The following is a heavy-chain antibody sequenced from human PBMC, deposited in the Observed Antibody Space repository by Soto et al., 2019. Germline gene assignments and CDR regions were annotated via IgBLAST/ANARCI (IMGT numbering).Heavy chain of an antibody. CDR1: GASLLSSY. D-gene: IGHD1-26*01. V-gene: IGHV4-4*07. Sequence: QLQESGPGLVKPSETLSLSCTVSGASLLSSYWSWVRQPAGKGLAWIGHIFSSGRTSYNPTLKKRLTLSIATSTNLFSLNVSSVPAADTAEYSCAKGWDEKCLDSWGQGSLVTVSS. CDR2: IFSSGRT. CDR3: AKGWDEKCLDS. J-gene: IGHJ4*02.